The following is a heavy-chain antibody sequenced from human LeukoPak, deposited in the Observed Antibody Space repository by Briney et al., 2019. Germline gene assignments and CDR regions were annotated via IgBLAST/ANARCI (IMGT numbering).Heavy chain of an antibody. J-gene: IGHJ3*02. CDR1: GVSFDAYS. D-gene: IGHD2-21*01. V-gene: IGHV3-20*04. CDR2: INWNGGRT. Sequence: GGSLRLSCAASGVSFDAYSMSWVRQAPGKGLERVSGINWNGGRTGYADSVKGRFTISRDNAKNSLHLQMNSLRAEDTALYYSARDHIRAVDDIDIWGKGTMVTVSS. CDR3: ARDHIRAVDDIDI.